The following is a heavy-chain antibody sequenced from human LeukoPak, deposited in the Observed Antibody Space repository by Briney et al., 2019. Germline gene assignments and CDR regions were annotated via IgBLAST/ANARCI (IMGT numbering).Heavy chain of an antibody. CDR3: ARELDDSLVDY. CDR2: IYHSGST. D-gene: IGHD3-22*01. V-gene: IGHV4-38-2*02. J-gene: IGHJ4*02. CDR1: GYSISSGYY. Sequence: KPSETLSLTCTVSGYSISSGYYWGWIRQPPGKGLEWIGSIYHSGSTYYNPSLKSRVTISVDTSKNQFSLKLSSVTAADTAVYYCARELDDSLVDYWGQGTLVTVSS.